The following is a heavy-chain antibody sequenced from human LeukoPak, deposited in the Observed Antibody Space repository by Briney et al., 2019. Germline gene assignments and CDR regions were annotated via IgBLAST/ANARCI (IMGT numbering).Heavy chain of an antibody. V-gene: IGHV3-30*19. D-gene: IGHD1-26*01. Sequence: GGSLRLSCAASGFTFTTFGIHWVRQAPGKGLEWVAVISYDGSNKYYADSVKGRFTISRDNSKNTLYLQMNSLRAEDTAVYYCARSIVGSIDYWGQGTLVTVSS. CDR3: ARSIVGSIDY. J-gene: IGHJ4*02. CDR1: GFTFTTFG. CDR2: ISYDGSNK.